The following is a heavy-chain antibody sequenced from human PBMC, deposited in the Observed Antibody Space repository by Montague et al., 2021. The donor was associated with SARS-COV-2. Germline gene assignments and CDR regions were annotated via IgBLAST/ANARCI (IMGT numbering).Heavy chain of an antibody. D-gene: IGHD3-3*01. V-gene: IGHV3-48*03. CDR1: GFTFSFYE. CDR2: ISSSGSTI. J-gene: IGHJ6*02. CDR3: ARGGTYYDFWSGFYNYYYAMDV. Sequence: SLRLSCAASGFTFSFYEMNWVRQAPGKGLEWVSYISSSGSTIYXXXSXXXRFXISRDNAKNSLYLQLVSLRAEDTAVYFCARGGTYYDFWSGFYNYYYAMDVWGQGTTVTVSS.